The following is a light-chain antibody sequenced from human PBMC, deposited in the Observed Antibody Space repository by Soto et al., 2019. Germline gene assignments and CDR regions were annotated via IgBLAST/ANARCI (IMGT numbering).Light chain of an antibody. CDR3: QQSYSTPSWT. Sequence: DIRMTQSPPSRSASVGDRVAITCLASQSISSYLHSYQQKPGKAPKLLIHAASSLQSGVPSRFSGSGSGTDFTLTISSLQPEDFATYYCQQSYSTPSWTFGQGTKVDIK. J-gene: IGKJ1*01. V-gene: IGKV1-39*01. CDR2: AAS. CDR1: QSISSY.